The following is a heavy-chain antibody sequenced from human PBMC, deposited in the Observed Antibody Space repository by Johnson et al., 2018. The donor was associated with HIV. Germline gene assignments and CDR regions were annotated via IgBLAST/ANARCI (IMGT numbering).Heavy chain of an antibody. D-gene: IGHD3-10*01. J-gene: IGHJ3*02. V-gene: IGHV3-30-3*01. CDR3: ARGTVYYDSGRYPFDI. CDR2: ISYDGSNN. Sequence: VQLVESGGGVVQPGRSLRLSCAASGFTFSSYAMHWVRQAPGKGLEWVAVISYDGSNNYYADSVKGRFTISRDNSKNTLFLQMNSLRAEDTAVYYCARGTVYYDSGRYPFDIWGQGTKVTVSS. CDR1: GFTFSSYA.